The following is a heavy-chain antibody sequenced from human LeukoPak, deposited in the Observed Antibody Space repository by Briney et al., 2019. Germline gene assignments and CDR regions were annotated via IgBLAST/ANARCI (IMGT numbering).Heavy chain of an antibody. CDR3: ARGGDYGDLRYFDY. V-gene: IGHV4-59*01. J-gene: IGHJ4*02. Sequence: PSETLSLTCTVSGXSINNYYWSWIRQPPGKGLEWIGYIYYRGSTNYNPSLKSRVTSSVDTSKNQFSLKLNSVTAADTAVYYCARGGDYGDLRYFDYWGQGTLVTVSS. CDR2: IYYRGST. CDR1: GXSINNYY. D-gene: IGHD4-17*01.